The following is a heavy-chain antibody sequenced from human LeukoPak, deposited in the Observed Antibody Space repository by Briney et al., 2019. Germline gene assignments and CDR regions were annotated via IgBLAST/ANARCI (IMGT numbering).Heavy chain of an antibody. D-gene: IGHD1-26*01. J-gene: IGHJ3*02. Sequence: GGCLRLSCAASGITFNSYWMHWVRQAPGKGLVWVSRINIDGSGKTYADSVKGRFTISRDNAKNTLYLQMNSLRAEDTAVYYCARTTSMSYVGDAFDIWGQGTMVTVSS. CDR3: ARTTSMSYVGDAFDI. CDR1: GITFNSYW. V-gene: IGHV3-74*01. CDR2: INIDGSGK.